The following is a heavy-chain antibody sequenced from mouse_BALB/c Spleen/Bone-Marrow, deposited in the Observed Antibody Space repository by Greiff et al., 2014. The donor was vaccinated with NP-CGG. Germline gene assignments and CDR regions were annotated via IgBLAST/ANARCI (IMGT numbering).Heavy chain of an antibody. CDR3: ATYDGYCFDY. J-gene: IGHJ2*01. V-gene: IGHV3-8*02. D-gene: IGHD2-3*01. CDR2: ISYSGST. Sequence: VPLQPSGPSLVKPSQTLSLPCSVTGDSIPSGYWNWIRKIPGDKIEYMGYISYSGSTYYNPSLKSRISITRDTSKNQYYLQVNSVTTEDTATYYCATYDGYCFDYWGQGTTLTVSS. CDR1: GDSIPSGY.